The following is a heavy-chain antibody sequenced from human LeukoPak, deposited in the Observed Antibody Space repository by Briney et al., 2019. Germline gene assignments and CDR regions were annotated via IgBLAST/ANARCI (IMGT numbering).Heavy chain of an antibody. CDR2: IWYDGSNK. CDR1: GFTFSNYA. CDR3: ARDLDGSGSYMWW. Sequence: GRSLRLSCAPSGFTFSNYAMHWVRQAPGKGLEWVAVIWYDGSNKYYADSVRGRFTISRDNSKNTLYLHMNSLRAEDTALYYCARDLDGSGSYMWWWGQGTLVTVSS. V-gene: IGHV3-33*01. J-gene: IGHJ4*02. D-gene: IGHD3-10*01.